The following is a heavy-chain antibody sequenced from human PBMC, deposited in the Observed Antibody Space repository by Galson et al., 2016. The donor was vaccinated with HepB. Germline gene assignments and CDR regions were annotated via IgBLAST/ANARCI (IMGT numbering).Heavy chain of an antibody. CDR2: ISWDGDTT. D-gene: IGHD3-10*01. Sequence: SLRLSCAASGFTFDDNSMHWVRQPPGKGLEWVSLISWDGDTTYYADSVKGRFTISRDNSKDSLHLQMNSLRTEDTALYYCVKEGRFGELDSWGQGTLVTVSS. J-gene: IGHJ4*02. V-gene: IGHV3-43*01. CDR1: GFTFDDNS. CDR3: VKEGRFGELDS.